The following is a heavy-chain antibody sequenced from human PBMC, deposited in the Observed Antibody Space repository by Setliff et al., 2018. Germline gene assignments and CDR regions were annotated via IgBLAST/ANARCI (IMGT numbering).Heavy chain of an antibody. Sequence: PGGSLRLSCAASGFTFTAYSMNWVRQAPGKGLEWVASSSTTGRYTFYADSVKGRFTVFRDSSKNTLYLQMSSLRPDDAAMYYCARDLFRNSGGLYCWGQGTLVTVSS. V-gene: IGHV3-21*06. J-gene: IGHJ4*02. CDR2: SSTTGRYT. D-gene: IGHD2-21*01. CDR1: GFTFTAYS. CDR3: ARDLFRNSGGLYC.